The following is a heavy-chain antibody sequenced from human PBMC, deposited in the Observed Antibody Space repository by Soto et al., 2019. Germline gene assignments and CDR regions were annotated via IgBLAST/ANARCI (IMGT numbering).Heavy chain of an antibody. V-gene: IGHV3-74*01. CDR3: ARGIPGHYGFDV. CDR2: IKGDGSSI. D-gene: IGHD3-10*01. CDR1: GFTFSDYW. J-gene: IGHJ3*01. Sequence: EVQLVESGGGLVQPGGSLSLSCAASGFTFSDYWIHWVRQVPGKWLVWVSRIKGDGSSINYADSVKGRFTISRDNAKNKLYLQMISPRAEDTAVYYCARGIPGHYGFDVWGQGTMVTVSS.